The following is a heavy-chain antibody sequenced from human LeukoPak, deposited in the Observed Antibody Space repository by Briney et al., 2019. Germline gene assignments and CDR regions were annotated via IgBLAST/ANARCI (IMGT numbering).Heavy chain of an antibody. Sequence: PGGSLRLSCAASGFTFSSYWMSWVRQAPGKGLEWVANIKQDGSEKYYVDSVKGRFTISRDNAKNSLYLQMNSLRAEDTAVYYCAKVGSDEAIDYWGQGTLVTVSS. D-gene: IGHD2-2*03. CDR1: GFTFSSYW. V-gene: IGHV3-7*01. CDR3: AKVGSDEAIDY. J-gene: IGHJ4*02. CDR2: IKQDGSEK.